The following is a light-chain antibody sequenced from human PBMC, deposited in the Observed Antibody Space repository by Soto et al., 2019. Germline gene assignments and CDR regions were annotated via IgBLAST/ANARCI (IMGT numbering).Light chain of an antibody. CDR3: QQYGSSQYS. CDR1: QSVTGNY. J-gene: IGKJ2*01. Sequence: IVLTQSPGTLSLSPGERATPSCRARQSVTGNYLAWYQQKPGQAARRLIYGASNRATAIADRFSGSGSATDFALTISRVDPEGFAVYYCQQYGSSQYSLGEGTRLDI. V-gene: IGKV3-20*01. CDR2: GAS.